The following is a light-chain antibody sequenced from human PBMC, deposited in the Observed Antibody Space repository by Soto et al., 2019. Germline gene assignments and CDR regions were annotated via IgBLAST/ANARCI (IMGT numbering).Light chain of an antibody. CDR2: DAS. Sequence: DIQMTQSPSTLSASVGDRITITCRASQSVSRRLAWFQQKPGKAPKLLIYDASSLESGVPSRCSGRGSGTEFTLTISSLQPDDCATYYCHTYNSYSRHTFGQGTKLEIK. CDR3: HTYNSYSRHT. V-gene: IGKV1-5*01. CDR1: QSVSRR. J-gene: IGKJ2*01.